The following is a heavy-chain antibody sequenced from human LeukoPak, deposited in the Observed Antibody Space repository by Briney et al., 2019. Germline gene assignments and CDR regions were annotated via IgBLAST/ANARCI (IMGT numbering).Heavy chain of an antibody. V-gene: IGHV4-39*01. Sequence: WVRQAPGKGLEWIGNINYSGSTHYNASLKSRVTISVDTSKNQFSLKLSSVTAADTAVYYCARHGRIVGVFDYWGQGTLVTVSS. CDR3: ARHGRIVGVFDY. CDR2: INYSGST. J-gene: IGHJ4*02. D-gene: IGHD1-26*01.